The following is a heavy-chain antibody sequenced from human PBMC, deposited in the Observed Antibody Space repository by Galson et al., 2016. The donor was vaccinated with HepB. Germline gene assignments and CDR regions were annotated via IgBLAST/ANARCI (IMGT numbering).Heavy chain of an antibody. CDR1: GFTFSSYG. Sequence: SLRLSCAASGFTFSSYGMNWVRQAPGKGLQWVAIIWYDGSIKYYADSVRGRFPISRDNSKNTLYLQMNSLRAEDTAVYYCARDSWEVNAFDIWGQGTMVTVSS. J-gene: IGHJ3*02. V-gene: IGHV3-33*01. CDR3: ARDSWEVNAFDI. D-gene: IGHD1-26*01. CDR2: IWYDGSIK.